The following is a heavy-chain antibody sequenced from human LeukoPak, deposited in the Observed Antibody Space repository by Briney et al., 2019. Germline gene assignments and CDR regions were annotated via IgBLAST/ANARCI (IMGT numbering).Heavy chain of an antibody. CDR3: ARAKTFYGDYAN. D-gene: IGHD4-17*01. V-gene: IGHV4-61*02. Sequence: SETLSLTCTVSGGSISSSSYYWGWIRQPPGKGLEWIGRIYTSGSTNYNPSLKSRVTISVDTSKNQFSLKLSSVTAADTAVYYCARAKTFYGDYANWGQGTLVTVSS. J-gene: IGHJ4*02. CDR1: GGSISSSSYY. CDR2: IYTSGST.